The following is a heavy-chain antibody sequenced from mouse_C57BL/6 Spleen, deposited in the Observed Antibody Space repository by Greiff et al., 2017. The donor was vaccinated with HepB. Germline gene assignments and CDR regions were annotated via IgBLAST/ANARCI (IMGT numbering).Heavy chain of an antibody. CDR3: ARRRGFYYYYFDY. J-gene: IGHJ2*01. CDR2: INPNNGGT. V-gene: IGHV1-26*01. Sequence: WIGDINPNNGGTSYNQKFKGKATLTVDKSSSTAYMELRSLTSEDSAVYYCARRRGFYYYYFDYWGQGTTLTVSS. D-gene: IGHD1-1*01.